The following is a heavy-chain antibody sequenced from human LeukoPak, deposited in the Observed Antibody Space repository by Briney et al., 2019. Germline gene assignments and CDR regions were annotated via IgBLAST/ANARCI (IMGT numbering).Heavy chain of an antibody. Sequence: GGSLRLSCAASGFAFTNYAMSWVRQAPGKGLEWVSAISGNGGSTYYADSVKGRFTISRDNSNNTLYLQMSSLRAEDTAVYYCAKFRPITSVAGTIFHYWGQGALVTVSS. J-gene: IGHJ4*02. CDR3: AKFRPITSVAGTIFHY. D-gene: IGHD6-19*01. CDR1: GFAFTNYA. V-gene: IGHV3-23*01. CDR2: ISGNGGST.